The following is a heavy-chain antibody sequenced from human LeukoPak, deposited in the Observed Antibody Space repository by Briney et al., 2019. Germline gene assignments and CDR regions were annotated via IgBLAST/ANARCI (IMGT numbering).Heavy chain of an antibody. J-gene: IGHJ6*02. CDR2: ISGSGGST. V-gene: IGHV3-23*01. Sequence: PGGSLRLSCAASGFTFSSYAMSWVRQAPGKGLEWVSAISGSGGSTYYADSVKGRFTISRDNSKNTLYLQMNSLRAEDTAVYYCAKDCLPSRKVAGRGGMDVWGQGTTVTVSS. CDR3: AKDCLPSRKVAGRGGMDV. D-gene: IGHD2-15*01. CDR1: GFTFSSYA.